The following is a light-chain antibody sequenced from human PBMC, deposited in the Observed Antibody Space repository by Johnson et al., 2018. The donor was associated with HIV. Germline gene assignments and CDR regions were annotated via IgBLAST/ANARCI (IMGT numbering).Light chain of an antibody. V-gene: IGLV1-51*02. Sequence: QSVLTQPPSVSAAPGQKVTISCSGSSSNIGNNYVSWYQHLPGTAHKLLIYEDNKRPSGIPDRFAGAKSGTSANLGITGLQTGDEADYYCGTWDSSLSAYVFGTWTKVTVL. CDR1: SSNIGNNY. CDR3: GTWDSSLSAYV. CDR2: EDN. J-gene: IGLJ1*01.